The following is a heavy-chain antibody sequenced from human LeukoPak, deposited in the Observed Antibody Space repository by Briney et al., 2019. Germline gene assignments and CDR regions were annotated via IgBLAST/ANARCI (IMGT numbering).Heavy chain of an antibody. Sequence: SETLSLTCTVSGGSISSYYWSWIRQPPGKGLEWIGYIYYSGSTNYNPSLKSRATISVDTSKNQFSLKLSSVTAADTAVYYCARDPSHLTGAAFDIWGQGTMVTVSS. CDR1: GGSISSYY. D-gene: IGHD7-27*01. CDR3: ARDPSHLTGAAFDI. CDR2: IYYSGST. J-gene: IGHJ3*02. V-gene: IGHV4-59*01.